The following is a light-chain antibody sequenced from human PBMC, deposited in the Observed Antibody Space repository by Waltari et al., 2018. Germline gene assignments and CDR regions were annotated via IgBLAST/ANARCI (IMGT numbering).Light chain of an antibody. CDR2: AAS. Sequence: DIQMTQSPSSLSASVGDRVNITCRASQDIGSWLAWYQQKPGKAPKLLIYAASRLESGVPPRFSGSGSGTDFTLTITSLQPEDFATYYCQQLHSYPITFGQGTRLEIK. CDR3: QQLHSYPIT. J-gene: IGKJ5*01. V-gene: IGKV1D-16*01. CDR1: QDIGSW.